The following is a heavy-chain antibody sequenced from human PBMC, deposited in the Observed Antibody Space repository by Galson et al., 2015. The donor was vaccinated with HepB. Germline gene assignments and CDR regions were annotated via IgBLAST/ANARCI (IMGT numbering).Heavy chain of an antibody. CDR1: GFPFSDYY. CDR3: ARAYLFYYGSGSSGGFDY. J-gene: IGHJ4*02. Sequence: SLRLSCAASGFPFSDYYVSWIRQAPGKGLEWVSFISTGSAYTNYADSVKGRFTISRDNAKNSVYLQMNSLRAEDTAVYYCARAYLFYYGSGSSGGFDYWGRGTLVTVSS. D-gene: IGHD3-10*01. CDR2: ISTGSAYT. V-gene: IGHV3-11*03.